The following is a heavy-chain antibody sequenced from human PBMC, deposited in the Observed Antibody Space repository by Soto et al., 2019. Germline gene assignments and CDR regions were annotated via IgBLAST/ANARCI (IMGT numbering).Heavy chain of an antibody. CDR3: AKVAGGLGYFDL. CDR1: GFTFSDYA. CDR2: ISATGGNI. J-gene: IGHJ2*01. D-gene: IGHD3-16*01. V-gene: IGHV3-23*01. Sequence: EVQLLESGGGLARPGGSLRLSCVASGFTFSDYAMTWVRQAPGKGLEWVATISATGGNIEYTDSLKGRSTISRDNSKNTLYLQLNGLTSDDTAVHYCAKVAGGLGYFDLWGRGTLVTVSS.